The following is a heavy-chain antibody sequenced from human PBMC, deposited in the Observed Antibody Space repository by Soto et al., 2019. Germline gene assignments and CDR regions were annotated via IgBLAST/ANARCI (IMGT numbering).Heavy chain of an antibody. D-gene: IGHD6-13*01. V-gene: IGHV1-2*04. CDR3: ARDASSSWSPTYYFDY. CDR2: INPNSGGT. J-gene: IGHJ4*02. Sequence: ASVKVSCKASGYTFTGYYMHWVRQAPGQGLEWMGWINPNSGGTNYAQKFQGWVTMTRDTSISTAYMELSRLRSADTAVYYCARDASSSWSPTYYFDYWGQGTLVTVSS. CDR1: GYTFTGYY.